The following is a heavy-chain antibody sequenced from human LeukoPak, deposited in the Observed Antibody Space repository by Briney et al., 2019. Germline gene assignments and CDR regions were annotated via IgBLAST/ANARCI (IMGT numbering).Heavy chain of an antibody. CDR2: IYPGDSDT. CDR1: GYSFTRYW. V-gene: IGHV5-51*01. D-gene: IGHD2-2*01. CDR3: ARRYCSSTRCYFQFDY. J-gene: IGHJ4*02. Sequence: PGESLKISCKGSGYSFTRYWIGWVRQMPGKGLELMGIIYPGDSDTRYSPSFQGQITISADKSISTAFLQWSSLKASDSALYYCARRYCSSTRCYFQFDYWGQGTLVTVSS.